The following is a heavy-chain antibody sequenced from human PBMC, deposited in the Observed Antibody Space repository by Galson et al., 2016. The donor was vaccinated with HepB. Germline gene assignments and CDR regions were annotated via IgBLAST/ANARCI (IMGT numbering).Heavy chain of an antibody. Sequence: SLRLSCAASGFTFSSYAMTWVCQAPGKGLEWVSDISGDGRNTYYANSVKGRFSISRDNSKNTIYLQMNSLRLEDTAIYYCAKAHHLVNYNLYYMDAWGTGTTVIVSS. CDR2: ISGDGRNT. CDR3: AKAHHLVNYNLYYMDA. J-gene: IGHJ6*03. D-gene: IGHD1-14*01. CDR1: GFTFSSYA. V-gene: IGHV3-23*01.